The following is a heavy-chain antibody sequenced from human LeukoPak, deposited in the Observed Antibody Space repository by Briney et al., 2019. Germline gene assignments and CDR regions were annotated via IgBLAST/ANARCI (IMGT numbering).Heavy chain of an antibody. J-gene: IGHJ6*02. CDR1: GGTFSSYA. CDR2: IIPIFGIA. V-gene: IGHV1-69*04. CDR3: ASYYDSSGYPSQPDYYYGMDV. D-gene: IGHD3-22*01. Sequence: GASVKVSCKASGGTFSSYAISWVRQAPGQGLEWMGRIIPIFGIANYAQKFQGRVTITADKSTSTAYMELSSLGSEDTAVYYCASYYDSSGYPSQPDYYYGMDVWGQGTTVTVSS.